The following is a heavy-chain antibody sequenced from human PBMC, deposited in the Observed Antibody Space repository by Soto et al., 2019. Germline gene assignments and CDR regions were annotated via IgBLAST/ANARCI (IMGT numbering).Heavy chain of an antibody. CDR1: GGTFSSYA. D-gene: IGHD3-22*01. V-gene: IGHV1-69*06. CDR2: IIPIFGTA. Sequence: AASVKVSCKASGGTFSSYAISWVRQAPGQGLEWMGGIIPIFGTANYAQKFQGRVTITADKSTSTAYMELSSLRSEDTAVYYCARGTRPYYDSSGYRYYYYYGMDVWGQGTTVTVSS. CDR3: ARGTRPYYDSSGYRYYYYYGMDV. J-gene: IGHJ6*02.